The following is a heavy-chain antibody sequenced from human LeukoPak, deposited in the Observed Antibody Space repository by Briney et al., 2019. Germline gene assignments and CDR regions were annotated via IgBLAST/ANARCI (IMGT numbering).Heavy chain of an antibody. CDR1: GFTFSSYG. Sequence: PGGSLRLSCAASGFTFSSYGMNWVRQAPRKGLEWVSYISSSGSTIYYADSVKGRFTISRDTAKNSLYLQMNSLRAEDTAVYYCARPTYSGSYYWFDYWGQGTLVTVSS. D-gene: IGHD1-26*01. CDR2: ISSSGSTI. V-gene: IGHV3-48*01. CDR3: ARPTYSGSYYWFDY. J-gene: IGHJ4*02.